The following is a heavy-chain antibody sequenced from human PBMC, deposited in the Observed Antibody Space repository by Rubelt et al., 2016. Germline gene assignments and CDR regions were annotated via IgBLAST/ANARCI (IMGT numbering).Heavy chain of an antibody. Sequence: EVKKPGASVKVSCEASGNTLTDNFIHWVRQAPGQGPEWMGVINPTSGSTNYAQKFQNRVTMTTDTSASAVYMQLSSLTSDDTAVIYCATAPLTRGWLQLTNWGQGTPVTVSS. V-gene: IGHV1-46*01. CDR1: GNTLTDNF. J-gene: IGHJ4*02. CDR2: INPTSGST. CDR3: ATAPLTRGWLQLTN. D-gene: IGHD5-24*01.